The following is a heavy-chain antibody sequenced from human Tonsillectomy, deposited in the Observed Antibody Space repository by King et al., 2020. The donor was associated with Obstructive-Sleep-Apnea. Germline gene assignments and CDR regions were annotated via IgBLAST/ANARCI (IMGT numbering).Heavy chain of an antibody. CDR3: ARGGSSWPKYSTNYYNYGMDV. D-gene: IGHD6-13*01. V-gene: IGHV3-13*05. CDR1: GFTFSSYD. CDR2: IGTAGDP. Sequence: VQLVESGGGLVQPGGSLRLSCAASGFTFSSYDMHWVRQATGKGLEWVSAIGTAGDPYYPGSVKGRFTISRENAKNSLYLQMNSRRAGDTAVYYCARGGSSWPKYSTNYYNYGMDVWGQGTTVTVSS. J-gene: IGHJ6*02.